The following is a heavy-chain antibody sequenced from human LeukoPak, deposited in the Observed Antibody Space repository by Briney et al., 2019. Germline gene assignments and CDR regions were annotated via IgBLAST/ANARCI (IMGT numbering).Heavy chain of an antibody. CDR2: INQSGST. D-gene: IGHD2-2*02. CDR1: GGSFSGYY. Sequence: SETLSLTCAVYGGSFSGYYWSWLRQPPGKGLEWIGEINQSGSTNYNPSLKSRVTISVDTSKNQFSLKLSSVTAAATAVYYCARRGRGYCSSTSCYRAGAFDIWGQGTMVTVSS. V-gene: IGHV4-34*01. J-gene: IGHJ3*02. CDR3: ARRGRGYCSSTSCYRAGAFDI.